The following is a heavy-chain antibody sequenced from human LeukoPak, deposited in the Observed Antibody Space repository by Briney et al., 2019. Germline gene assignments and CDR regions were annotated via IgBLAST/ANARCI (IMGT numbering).Heavy chain of an antibody. J-gene: IGHJ4*02. D-gene: IGHD3-9*01. V-gene: IGHV1-2*02. CDR3: AREYYDILTGYSFDY. Sequence: ASVTVSFTASGYTFTHYYMHWVRQAPGQGREWMGWINPNSCGTNYAQKFQGRVTMTRHTSISTAYMELSRLRSDDTAVYYCAREYYDILTGYSFDYWRQGTLVTVSS. CDR1: GYTFTHYY. CDR2: INPNSCGT.